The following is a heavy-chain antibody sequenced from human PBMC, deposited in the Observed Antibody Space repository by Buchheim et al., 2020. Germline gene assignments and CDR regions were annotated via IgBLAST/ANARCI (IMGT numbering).Heavy chain of an antibody. CDR2: ISSRSTYM. Sequence: EVRLVQSGGGLVKPGGSLRLSCAASGFTFSDSTMNWVRQAPGKGLEWVSSISSRSTYMFYADSVMGRFTISRDNRRNSLYVQLNSLRAEDTALYYCARAYGDAFYRGMDVWGQGTT. D-gene: IGHD4-17*01. V-gene: IGHV3-21*01. CDR3: ARAYGDAFYRGMDV. CDR1: GFTFSDST. J-gene: IGHJ6*02.